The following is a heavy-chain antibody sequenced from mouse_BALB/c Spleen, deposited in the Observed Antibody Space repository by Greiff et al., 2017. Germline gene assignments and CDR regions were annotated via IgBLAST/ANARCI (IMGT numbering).Heavy chain of an antibody. D-gene: IGHD2-1*01. V-gene: IGHV5-6-4*01. CDR2: ISSGGSYT. CDR1: GFTFSSYT. Sequence: EVQLVESGGGLVKPGGSLKLSCAASGFTFSSYTMSWVRQTPEKRLEWVATISSGGSYTYYPDSVKGRFTISRDNAKNTLYLQMSSLKSEDTAMYYCTRDYGNYGGYFDYWGQGTTLTVSS. CDR3: TRDYGNYGGYFDY. J-gene: IGHJ2*01.